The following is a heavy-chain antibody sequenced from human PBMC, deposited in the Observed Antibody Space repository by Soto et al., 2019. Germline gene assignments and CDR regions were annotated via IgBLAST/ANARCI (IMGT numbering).Heavy chain of an antibody. CDR1: GYTFTSYY. CDR3: ARALRYSSSWPDY. Sequence: ASVKVSCKASGYTFTSYYINWVRQATGQGLEWMGWMNPNSGNTGYAQKFQGRVTMTRNTSISTAYMELSSLRSEDTAVYYCARALRYSSSWPDYWGQGTLVTVSS. V-gene: IGHV1-8*01. CDR2: MNPNSGNT. D-gene: IGHD6-13*01. J-gene: IGHJ4*02.